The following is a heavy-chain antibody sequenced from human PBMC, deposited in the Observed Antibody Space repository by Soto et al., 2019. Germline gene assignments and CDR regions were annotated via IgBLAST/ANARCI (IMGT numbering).Heavy chain of an antibody. CDR1: GCSLANYP. Sequence: PGGSLRLSWAVSGCSLANYPMNWIRQTPGKGLEWISYSSPRGDTIYYADSVKGVSIITVNNARNSFSQLMRSLREEKSAIYYCAKGANTSVGCIYYFVSWGQGVLVTVSS. D-gene: IGHD1-26*01. V-gene: IGHV3-48*02. CDR3: AKGANTSVGCIYYFVS. J-gene: IGHJ4*02. CDR2: SSPRGDTI.